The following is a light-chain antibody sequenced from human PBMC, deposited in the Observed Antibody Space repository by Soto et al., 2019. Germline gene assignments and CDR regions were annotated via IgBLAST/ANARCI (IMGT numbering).Light chain of an antibody. J-gene: IGKJ1*01. CDR1: QRIITY. V-gene: IGKV1-39*01. CDR3: QQSSSTPHT. Sequence: DIQMTQSPSALSTSVGDRVTITCRASQRIITYLNWYQQKPGKAPKFLIYDASNLQSGVPSRFSGGGSGTDFTLAISSLQPEDFAPYYCQQSSSTPHTFGQGTKVDI. CDR2: DAS.